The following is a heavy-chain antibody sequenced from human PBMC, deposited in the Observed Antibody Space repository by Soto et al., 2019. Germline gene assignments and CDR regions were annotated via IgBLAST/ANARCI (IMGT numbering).Heavy chain of an antibody. D-gene: IGHD2-15*01. J-gene: IGHJ4*02. Sequence: ASVKVSCKASGYTFTSYGISWVRQAPGQRLEWMGWINAGNGNTKYSQKFQGRVTITRDTSASTAYMELSSLRSEDAAVYYCARDLGGWPDYWGQGTLVTVSS. CDR3: ARDLGGWPDY. V-gene: IGHV1-3*01. CDR2: INAGNGNT. CDR1: GYTFTSYG.